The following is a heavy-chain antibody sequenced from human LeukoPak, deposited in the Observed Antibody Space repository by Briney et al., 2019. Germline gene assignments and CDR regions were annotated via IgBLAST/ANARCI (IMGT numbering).Heavy chain of an antibody. CDR1: GFTFSSYA. CDR3: AKAPSRIAVAANLYAFDI. J-gene: IGHJ3*02. D-gene: IGHD6-19*01. V-gene: IGHV3-23*01. Sequence: PGGSLRLSCAAPGFTFSSYAMSWVRQAPGKGLEWVSAISGSGGSTYYADSVKGRFTISRDNSKNTLYLQMNSLRAEDTAVYYCAKAPSRIAVAANLYAFDIWGQGTMVTVSS. CDR2: ISGSGGST.